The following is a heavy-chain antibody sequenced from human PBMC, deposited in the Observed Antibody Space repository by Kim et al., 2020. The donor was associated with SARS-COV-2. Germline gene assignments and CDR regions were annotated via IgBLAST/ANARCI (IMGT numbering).Heavy chain of an antibody. V-gene: IGHV4-59*01. Sequence: SSPSLKSRGTRSVDTSKNQVSLKLSSVTAADTAVYYCARNFAWHEGWFDPWGQGTLVTVSS. J-gene: IGHJ5*02. CDR3: ARNFAWHEGWFDP.